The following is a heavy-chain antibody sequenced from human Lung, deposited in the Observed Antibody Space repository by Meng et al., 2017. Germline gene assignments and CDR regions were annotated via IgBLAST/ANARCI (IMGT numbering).Heavy chain of an antibody. CDR3: VRRTYSSGWYFDY. CDR2: IIDSGST. Sequence: QVQLQKWGGGLLKPSETLSLTCAVYGGSFSGYYWSWIRQPPGKGLEWIGEIIDSGSTNYNPSLKSRVTISVDTSKNQFSLRVTSVTAADRAVYYCVRRTYSSGWYFDYWGQGTLVTVSS. J-gene: IGHJ4*02. CDR1: GGSFSGYY. D-gene: IGHD6-19*01. V-gene: IGHV4-34*02.